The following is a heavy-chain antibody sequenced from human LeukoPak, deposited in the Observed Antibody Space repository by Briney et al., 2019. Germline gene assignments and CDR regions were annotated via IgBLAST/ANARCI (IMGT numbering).Heavy chain of an antibody. CDR1: GYTFTSYD. Sequence: RASVKISCKASGYTFTSYDINWVRQATGQGLEWMGWMNPNSGNTGYAQKFQGRVTITRNTSISTAYMELSSLRSEDTAVYYCARAPHMVRGTTTWGFDYWGQGTLVTVSS. V-gene: IGHV1-8*03. CDR3: ARAPHMVRGTTTWGFDY. D-gene: IGHD3-10*01. J-gene: IGHJ4*02. CDR2: MNPNSGNT.